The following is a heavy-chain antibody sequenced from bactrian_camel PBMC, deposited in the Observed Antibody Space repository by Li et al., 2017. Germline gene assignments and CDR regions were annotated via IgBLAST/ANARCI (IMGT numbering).Heavy chain of an antibody. Sequence: QVQLVESGGGSVQAGGSLRLSCSVSGFTYSSYCMGWFRQTPGKEREGVAVIDSAGTTSYAESVKGRFSISTDNAKNSVDLQMNSLKPDDTAVYYCAATGQMLSVAGCRTQGTQVTVS. D-gene: IGHD1*01. CDR2: IDSAGTT. J-gene: IGHJ4*01. CDR1: GFTYSSYC. V-gene: IGHV3S53*01.